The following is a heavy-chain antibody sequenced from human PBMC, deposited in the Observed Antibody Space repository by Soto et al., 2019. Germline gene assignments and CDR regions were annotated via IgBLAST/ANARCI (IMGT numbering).Heavy chain of an antibody. CDR3: ARGADRSSGYADY. J-gene: IGHJ4*02. CDR1: GGSFSGYY. D-gene: IGHD6-13*01. CDR2: INHSGST. Sequence: PSETLSLTCAVYGGSFSGYYWSWIRQPPGKGLEWIGEINHSGSTNYNPSLKSRVTISVDKSKNQFSLKLSSVTAADTAVYYCARGADRSSGYADYWGQGTLVTVSS. V-gene: IGHV4-34*01.